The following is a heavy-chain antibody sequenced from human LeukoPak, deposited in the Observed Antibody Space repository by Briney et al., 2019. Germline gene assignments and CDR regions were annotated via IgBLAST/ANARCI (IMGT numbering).Heavy chain of an antibody. CDR3: ARAGNYTAMGTFDY. V-gene: IGHV1-69*16. CDR1: GGTFSSYT. Sequence: GASVKVSCKASGGTFSSYTISWVRQAPGQGLEWMGRIIPILGIANYAQKFQGRVTITTDESTSTAYMELSSLRSEDTAVYYCARAGNYTAMGTFDYWGQGTLVSVSS. CDR2: IIPILGIA. D-gene: IGHD5-18*01. J-gene: IGHJ4*02.